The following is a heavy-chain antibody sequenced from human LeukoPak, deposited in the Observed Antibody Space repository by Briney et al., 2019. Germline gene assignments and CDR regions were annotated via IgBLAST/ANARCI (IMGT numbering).Heavy chain of an antibody. D-gene: IGHD6-19*01. CDR3: AREPGVAAAAVPFDY. CDR1: GYTFTSYD. CDR2: MNPNSGNT. V-gene: IGHV1-8*02. Sequence: ASVKVSCKASGYTFTSYDINWVRQATGQGLEWMGWMNPNSGNTGYAQKFQGRVTMTMDTSTSTAYMELKSLTADDTAIYYCAREPGVAAAAVPFDYWGQGTLVTVSS. J-gene: IGHJ4*02.